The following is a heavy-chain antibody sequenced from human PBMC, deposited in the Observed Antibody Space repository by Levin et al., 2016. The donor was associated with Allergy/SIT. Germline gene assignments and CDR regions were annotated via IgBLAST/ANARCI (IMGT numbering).Heavy chain of an antibody. CDR2: IYHSGNT. V-gene: IGHV4-59*01. Sequence: SETLSLTCTVSGGSINSYYWSWVRQPPGKGLEWIGYIYHSGNTNYNPSLKSRVTISVDTSKNQFSLKLSSVTAADTAVYYCASGRMHYYYGMDVWGQGTTVTVSS. CDR1: GGSINSYY. J-gene: IGHJ6*02. CDR3: ASGRMHYYYGMDV. D-gene: IGHD1-14*01.